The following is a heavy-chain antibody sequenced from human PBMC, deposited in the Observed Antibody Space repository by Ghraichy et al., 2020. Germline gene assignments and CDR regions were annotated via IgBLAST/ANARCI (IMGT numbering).Heavy chain of an antibody. CDR3: AKESGTSLYYFYGMDV. Sequence: GGSLRLSCVASALTFADYAMTWVRQAPGKGLEWVSGISGSGGNTYYADSVKGRFTISRDNSKNTLYLVMSSLRVEDTAVYYCAKESGTSLYYFYGMDVWGQGTTVTVSS. J-gene: IGHJ6*02. D-gene: IGHD1-26*01. V-gene: IGHV3-23*01. CDR2: ISGSGGNT. CDR1: ALTFADYA.